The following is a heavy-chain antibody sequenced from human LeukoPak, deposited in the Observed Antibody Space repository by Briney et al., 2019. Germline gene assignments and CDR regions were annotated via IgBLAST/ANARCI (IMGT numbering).Heavy chain of an antibody. CDR1: GFTFRSYA. CDR3: ARDSGYSYADDY. Sequence: PGGSLRLSCAASGFTFRSYAMQWVRQAPGKGLEWVSYITYNSGTIFYAGSVKGRLTISRDNAKDSLYLQMSSLRDEDTAVYYCARDSGYSYADDYWGQGTLVTVSS. V-gene: IGHV3-48*02. CDR2: ITYNSGTI. J-gene: IGHJ4*02. D-gene: IGHD5-18*01.